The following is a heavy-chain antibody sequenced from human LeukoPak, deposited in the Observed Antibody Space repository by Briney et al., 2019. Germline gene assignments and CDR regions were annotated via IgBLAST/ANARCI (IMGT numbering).Heavy chain of an antibody. J-gene: IGHJ5*02. CDR3: AGTIVGATIALLRRRWFDP. V-gene: IGHV4-59*10. D-gene: IGHD1-26*01. CDR2: IYTSGST. Sequence: PSETLSLTCAVYGGSFSGYYWSWIRQPAGKGLEWIGRIYTSGSTNYNPSLKSRVTMSVDTSKNQFSLKLSSVTAADTAVYYCAGTIVGATIALLRRRWFDPWGQGTLVTVSS. CDR1: GGSFSGYY.